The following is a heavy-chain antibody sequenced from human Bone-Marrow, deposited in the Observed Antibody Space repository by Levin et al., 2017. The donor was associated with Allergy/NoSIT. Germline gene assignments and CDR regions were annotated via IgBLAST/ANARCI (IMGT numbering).Heavy chain of an antibody. D-gene: IGHD2-2*01. CDR2: IDTNTGNS. Sequence: ASVKVSCKASGHSFTTYAMNWVRQAPGQGLEWVGWIDTNTGNSLYAQGFTGRFVFSLDTSVSTAYLQINSLKADDTAVYYCARDSKPYCSHSSCYRVNWFDSWGQGTLVTVSS. CDR1: GHSFTTYA. CDR3: ARDSKPYCSHSSCYRVNWFDS. J-gene: IGHJ5*01. V-gene: IGHV7-4-1*02.